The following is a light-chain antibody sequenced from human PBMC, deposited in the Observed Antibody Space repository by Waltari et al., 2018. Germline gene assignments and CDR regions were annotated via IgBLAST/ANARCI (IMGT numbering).Light chain of an antibody. CDR1: GNDVGGYDY. CDR3: SSYTVGNTLYV. CDR2: AVD. J-gene: IGLJ1*01. V-gene: IGLV2-14*03. Sequence: QSVLTQPASVSGSHGQSITISCTGSGNDVGGYDYVSWYQQHPGKAPELRSYAVDRRPSGASTRFSGSKSGNTASLTISGLQPEDEADYYCSSYTVGNTLYVFGTGTTVTVL.